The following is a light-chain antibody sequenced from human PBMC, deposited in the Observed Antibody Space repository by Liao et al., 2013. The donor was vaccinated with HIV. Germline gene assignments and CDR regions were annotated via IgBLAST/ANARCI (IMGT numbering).Light chain of an antibody. CDR2: HGI. CDR1: KIGSES. CDR3: LSAHSSAPWV. Sequence: SYVLTQPASVSVAPGNTATITCGGGKIGSESVHWYQQRSGQAPVLVIFHGIDRPSGIPERFSGSTSGTIVTLTISGVQAEDEADYYCLSAHSSAPWVFGGGTKLTVL. J-gene: IGLJ3*02. V-gene: IGLV3-21*01.